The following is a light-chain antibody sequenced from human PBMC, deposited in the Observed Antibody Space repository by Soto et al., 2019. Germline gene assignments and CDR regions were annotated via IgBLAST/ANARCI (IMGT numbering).Light chain of an antibody. V-gene: IGLV2-8*01. Sequence: QSALTQPPSASASPGQSVTISCTGTSSDVGGYNYVSWYQQRPGKAPKLMIYEVSQRPSGVPDRFSGSKSGNTATLTVSGLQAEDEADYYCSSFAGNNNRGVFGPGTKLTVL. CDR2: EVS. J-gene: IGLJ1*01. CDR1: SSDVGGYNY. CDR3: SSFAGNNNRGV.